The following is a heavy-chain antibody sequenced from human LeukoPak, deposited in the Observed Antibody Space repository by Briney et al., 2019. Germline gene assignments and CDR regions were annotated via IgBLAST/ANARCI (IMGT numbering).Heavy chain of an antibody. CDR2: ISGGCDST. D-gene: IGHD4-23*01. J-gene: IGHJ4*02. CDR1: GFTFSRYA. CDR3: AKTDGYGGNALGFDD. V-gene: IGHV3-23*01. Sequence: PGWSLRLSCAASGFTFSRYAMRWVRQAPGTGLEGVSAISGGCDSTYYADSVKGRFTISRDNTKKTLYLQMSSLRVEDAAVYFCAKTDGYGGNALGFDDWGQGTLVTVSS.